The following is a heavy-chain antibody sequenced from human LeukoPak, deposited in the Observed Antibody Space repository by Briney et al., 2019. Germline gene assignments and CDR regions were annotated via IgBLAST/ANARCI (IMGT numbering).Heavy chain of an antibody. CDR2: ISSSSSYI. D-gene: IGHD3-9*01. V-gene: IGHV3-21*01. CDR1: GFTFSSYS. J-gene: IGHJ5*02. CDR3: AREMSDDILTGYYIGYNWFDP. Sequence: PGGSLRLSCAASGFTFSSYSMNWVRQAPGKGLEWVSSISSSSSYIYYADSVKGRFTISRDNAKNSLYLQMNSLRAEDTAVYYCAREMSDDILTGYYIGYNWFDPWGQGTLVTVSS.